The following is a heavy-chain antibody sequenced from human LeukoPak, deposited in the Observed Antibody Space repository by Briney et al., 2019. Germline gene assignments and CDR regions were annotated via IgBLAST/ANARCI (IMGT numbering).Heavy chain of an antibody. V-gene: IGHV3-48*03. D-gene: IGHD4-17*01. CDR3: ARNDVYGDSLPDY. J-gene: IGHJ4*02. Sequence: GGSLRLSCVASGFTFSGHEMNWVRQAPGKGLEWLSHVSTTGGTIYYADSAKGRFTISRDNSKNSLYLQMNSLRTEDTAIYYCARNDVYGDSLPDYWGQGTLVTVSS. CDR1: GFTFSGHE. CDR2: VSTTGGTI.